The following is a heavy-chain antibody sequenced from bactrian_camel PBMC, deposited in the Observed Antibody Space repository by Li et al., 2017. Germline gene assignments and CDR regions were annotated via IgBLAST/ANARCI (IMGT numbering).Heavy chain of an antibody. CDR2: AYSVGGGDP. CDR3: AAVAEGRTVEGGVSLWTLFESGY. D-gene: IGHD3*01. Sequence: LVESGGGSVQAGGSLTLSCSYSADVVSTYCLAWFRQTPGKQREEVAAAYSVGGGDPFYHASVKGRFAISRDNAKNMLFLQMNSLRPEDTAMYYCAAVAEGRTVEGGVSLWTLFESGYWGQGTQVTVS. CDR1: ADVVSTYC. V-gene: IGHV3S54*01. J-gene: IGHJ4*01.